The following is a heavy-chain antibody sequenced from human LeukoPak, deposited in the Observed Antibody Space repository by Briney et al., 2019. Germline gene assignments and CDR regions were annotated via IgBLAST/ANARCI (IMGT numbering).Heavy chain of an antibody. Sequence: GGSLRLSCAACVFTFSIYAVSCVRQARGKGREWVSAISWSGCSTYYADSVEGGFPISRDNTKTTLYLQMNSLSAEDTAVYYSAKAGIAVAGTSIRRFDYWGQGTLVTVSS. CDR1: VFTFSIYA. CDR3: AKAGIAVAGTSIRRFDY. J-gene: IGHJ4*02. V-gene: IGHV3-23*01. D-gene: IGHD6-19*01. CDR2: ISWSGCST.